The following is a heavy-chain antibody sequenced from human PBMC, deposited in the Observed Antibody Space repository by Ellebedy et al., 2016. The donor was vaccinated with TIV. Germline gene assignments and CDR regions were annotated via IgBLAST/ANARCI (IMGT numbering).Heavy chain of an antibody. CDR2: IYYNGST. CDR3: ARLSGITAAGI. D-gene: IGHD6-13*01. Sequence: MPSETLSLTCSIAGGSINPYYWNWIRQPPGKGLEWMGYIYYNGSTNYNPSLKSRVTIAVDTSKNQFSLKLSSVTAADTAVYYCARLSGITAAGIWGQGTLVAVSS. J-gene: IGHJ1*01. CDR1: GGSINPYY. V-gene: IGHV4-59*08.